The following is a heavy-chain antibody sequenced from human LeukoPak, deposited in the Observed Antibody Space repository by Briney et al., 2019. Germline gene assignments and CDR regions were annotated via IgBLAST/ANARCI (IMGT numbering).Heavy chain of an antibody. CDR2: IYHSGST. CDR3: AREREYSRTSDAFDI. V-gene: IGHV4-30-2*01. J-gene: IGHJ3*02. CDR1: GGSISSGGYY. D-gene: IGHD6-6*01. Sequence: RPSETLSLTCTVSGGSISSGGYYWSWIRQPPGKGLEWIGYIYHSGSTYYNPSLKSRVTISVDRSKNQFSLKLSSVTAADTAVYYCAREREYSRTSDAFDIWGQGTMVTVSS.